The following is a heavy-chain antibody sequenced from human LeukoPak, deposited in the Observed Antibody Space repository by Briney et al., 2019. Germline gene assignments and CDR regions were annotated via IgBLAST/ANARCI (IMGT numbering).Heavy chain of an antibody. CDR3: AKGLDAGLAVAGLDY. D-gene: IGHD6-19*01. CDR2: ISWNSGSI. CDR1: GFIFDDYA. Sequence: GGSLRLSCAASGFIFDDYAMHWVRQAPGKGLEWVSGISWNSGSIGHADSVKGRFTISRDNAKNSLYLEMNSLRAEDTALYYCAKGLDAGLAVAGLDYWGQGTLVTVSP. V-gene: IGHV3-9*01. J-gene: IGHJ4*02.